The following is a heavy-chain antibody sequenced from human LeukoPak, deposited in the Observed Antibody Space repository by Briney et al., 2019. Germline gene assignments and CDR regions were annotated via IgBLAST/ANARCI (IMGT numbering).Heavy chain of an antibody. CDR3: ARGDGFGESNFDY. J-gene: IGHJ4*02. Sequence: PRGSLRLSCAASGFTFSSYAMSWVRQAPGKGLEWVSAISGSGGSTYYADSVKGRFTISRDNSKNTLYLQMNSLRAEDTAVYYCARGDGFGESNFDYWGQGTLVTVSS. D-gene: IGHD3-10*01. CDR1: GFTFSSYA. V-gene: IGHV3-23*01. CDR2: ISGSGGST.